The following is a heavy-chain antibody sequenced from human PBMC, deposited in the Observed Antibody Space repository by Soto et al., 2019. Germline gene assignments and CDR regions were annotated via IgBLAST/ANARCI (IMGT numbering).Heavy chain of an antibody. V-gene: IGHV4-39*01. CDR1: GGSLGSSSYY. J-gene: IGHJ4*02. Sequence: QLQLQESGPGLLRPSETLSLTCTVSGGSLGSSSYYWGWIRQSPGKGLEWIGNIYYSGNTFYNPSLKSRVTISVDTSKNQFYLHLSSVTGADTAIFYCASIAAPGTTHFDFWGQGTLVTVSS. CDR3: ASIAAPGTTHFDF. CDR2: IYYSGNT. D-gene: IGHD1-1*01.